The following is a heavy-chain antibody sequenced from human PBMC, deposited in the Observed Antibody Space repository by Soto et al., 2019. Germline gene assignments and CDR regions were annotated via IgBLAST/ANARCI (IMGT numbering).Heavy chain of an antibody. Sequence: SETLSLTCTFSCGSIINFYWSWIRQPPGKGLEWIGYISYSGNTNYNPSLKSRVSISVDTSKNQLSLNLTSVTAADTAVYYCARAPMVLSRSYFDSWGQGTPVTVSS. D-gene: IGHD2-8*01. CDR2: ISYSGNT. V-gene: IGHV4-59*01. J-gene: IGHJ4*02. CDR1: CGSIINFY. CDR3: ARAPMVLSRSYFDS.